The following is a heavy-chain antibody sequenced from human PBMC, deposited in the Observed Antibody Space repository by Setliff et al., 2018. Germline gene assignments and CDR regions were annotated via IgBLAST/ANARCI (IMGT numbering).Heavy chain of an antibody. CDR3: ARGSIRGDFAYGLRYFDY. Sequence: SETLSLTCTVSGGSISSYYWSWIRQPPGKGLEWIGYIYYSGSTNYNPSLKSRITISVDTSKNQFSLKLSSVTAADTAVYYCARGSIRGDFAYGLRYFDYWGLGTLVTVSS. V-gene: IGHV4-59*01. CDR2: IYYSGST. D-gene: IGHD3-10*01. CDR1: GGSISSYY. J-gene: IGHJ4*02.